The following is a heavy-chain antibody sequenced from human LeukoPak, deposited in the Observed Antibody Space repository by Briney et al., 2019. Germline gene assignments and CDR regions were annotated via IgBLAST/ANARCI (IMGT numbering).Heavy chain of an antibody. CDR3: AKGQPSGALDY. J-gene: IGHJ4*02. D-gene: IGHD3-10*01. CDR2: ISTSGSTI. V-gene: IGHV3-11*04. CDR1: GFTFSDYY. Sequence: SGGSLRLSCAGSGFTFSDYYMSWIRQAPGKGLEWVSYISTSGSTIYYADSVKGRFTISRDNAKNSLYLQMNSLRAEDTAVYYCAKGQPSGALDYWGQGTLVTVSS.